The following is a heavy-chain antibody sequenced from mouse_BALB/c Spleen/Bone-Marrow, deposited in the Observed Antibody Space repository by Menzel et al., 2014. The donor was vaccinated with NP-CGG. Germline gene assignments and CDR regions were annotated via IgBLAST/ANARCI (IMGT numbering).Heavy chain of an antibody. J-gene: IGHJ1*01. CDR3: TSYFNYWYYDV. CDR2: IHHSGKT. Sequence: VHLHQSAPDLVRPSQGLSLTCTVTGHSITSGYSWHWMQQFAGNKLEWMGYIHHSGKTNYKSSLRSRISITRDPSKNQLFLHLNSVSTEDTATYDGTSYFNYWYYDVWGAGSAVT. D-gene: IGHD6-5*01. V-gene: IGHV3-1*02. CDR1: GHSITSGYS.